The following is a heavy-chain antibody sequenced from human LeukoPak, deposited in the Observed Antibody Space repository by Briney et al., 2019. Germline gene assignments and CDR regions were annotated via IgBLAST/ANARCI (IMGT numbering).Heavy chain of an antibody. V-gene: IGHV3-43*02. CDR1: GFTFDDYA. Sequence: PGGSLRLSCAASGFTFDDYAMHWVRQAPGKGLERVSLISGDGGSTYYADSVKGRFPISRDNSKNSLYLQMNSLRTEDTALYYCAKDLTRGSGWPIDYWGQGTLVTVSS. CDR3: AKDLTRGSGWPIDY. D-gene: IGHD6-19*01. J-gene: IGHJ4*02. CDR2: ISGDGGST.